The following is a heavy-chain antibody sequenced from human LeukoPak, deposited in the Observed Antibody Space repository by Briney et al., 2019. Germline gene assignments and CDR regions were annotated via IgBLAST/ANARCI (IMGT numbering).Heavy chain of an antibody. CDR2: IKPDGSEK. CDR3: ATSPYDSSGYYWFDY. Sequence: GGSLRLSCVPSGFTFSSYWMNWVRQAPGKGLEWVAIIKPDGSEKFYADSVRGRFTISRDNAKNSLYLQMNSLRAEDTAVYYCATSPYDSSGYYWFDYWGQGTLVTVSS. J-gene: IGHJ4*02. V-gene: IGHV3-7*01. CDR1: GFTFSSYW. D-gene: IGHD3-22*01.